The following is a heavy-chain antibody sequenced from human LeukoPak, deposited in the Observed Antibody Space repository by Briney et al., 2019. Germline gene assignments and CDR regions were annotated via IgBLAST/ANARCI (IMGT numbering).Heavy chain of an antibody. D-gene: IGHD2-2*01. CDR2: IYPGDSDT. CDR1: GYSFTSYW. V-gene: IGHV5-51*01. CDR3: ARHTRCSSTSCPPRYFYGMDV. J-gene: IGHJ6*02. Sequence: GESLKISCKGSGYSFTSYWIGWVRQMPGKGLEWMGIIYPGDSDTRYTPSFQCQVTISADKSISTAYLQWSSLRASDTAIYYCARHTRCSSTSCPPRYFYGMDVWGQGTTVTVSS.